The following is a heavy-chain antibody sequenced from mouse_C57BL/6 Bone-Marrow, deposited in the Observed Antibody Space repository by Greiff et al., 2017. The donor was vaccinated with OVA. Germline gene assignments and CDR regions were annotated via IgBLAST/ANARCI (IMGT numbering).Heavy chain of an antibody. D-gene: IGHD2-4*01. V-gene: IGHV1-81*01. J-gene: IGHJ2*01. CDR3: AREVYDYNYFDY. Sequence: QVQLKQSGAELARPGASVKLSCKASGYTFTSYGISWVKQRTGQGLEWIGEIYPRSGNTYYNEKFKGKATLTADKSSSTAYMELRSLTSEDSAVYFCAREVYDYNYFDYWGQGTTLTVSS. CDR1: GYTFTSYG. CDR2: IYPRSGNT.